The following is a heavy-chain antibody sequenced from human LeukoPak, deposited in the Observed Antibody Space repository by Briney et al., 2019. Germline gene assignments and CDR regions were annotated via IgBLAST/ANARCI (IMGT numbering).Heavy chain of an antibody. CDR3: AREGYDLNQNHDLDV. CDR1: GYSFTAYF. J-gene: IGHJ6*02. V-gene: IGHV1-2*02. CDR2: INPNSGGT. D-gene: IGHD3-3*01. Sequence: GASVKVSCKTSGYSFTAYFIHWVRQAPGQGLEWMGWINPNSGGTKYTQKFQDRVTMTRDTSITTAHMELSSLGSDDTAVYYCAREGYDLNQNHDLDVWGQGTTVTVSS.